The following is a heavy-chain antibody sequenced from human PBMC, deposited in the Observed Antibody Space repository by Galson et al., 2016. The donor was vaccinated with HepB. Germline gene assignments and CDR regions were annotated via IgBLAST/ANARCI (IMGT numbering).Heavy chain of an antibody. Sequence: QVQLQEPGPGLVKPSETLSPTCTVSGGSISRYYWSWIRQAPGKGLQWIGYVYDSGSTEYNPSLESRVTILLDTVRTRCALGVRSVSAADTAVYYCGSGARALTAGMHRRGHLDRWGQGTLVTVSS. J-gene: IGHJ5*02. V-gene: IGHV4-59*01. CDR3: GSGARALTAGMHRRGHLDR. D-gene: IGHD2-21*02. CDR1: GGSISRYY. CDR2: VYDSGST.